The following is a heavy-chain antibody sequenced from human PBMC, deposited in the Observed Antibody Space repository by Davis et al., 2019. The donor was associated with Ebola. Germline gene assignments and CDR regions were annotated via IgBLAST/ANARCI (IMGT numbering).Heavy chain of an antibody. CDR3: ARKTFSDY. V-gene: IGHV3-7*01. Sequence: GESLKISCAASGFTFSSYAMSWVRQAPGKGLEWVANIKKDGSEKFYVDSVEGRFTISRDNAKNSLYLQMNNLRAEDTAVYYCARKTFSDYWGQGTLVTVSS. CDR2: IKKDGSEK. J-gene: IGHJ4*02. CDR1: GFTFSSYA.